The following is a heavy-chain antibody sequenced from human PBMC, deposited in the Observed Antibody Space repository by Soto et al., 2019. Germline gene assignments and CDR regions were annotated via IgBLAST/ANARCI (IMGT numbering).Heavy chain of an antibody. D-gene: IGHD6-19*01. Sequence: VKDSFKTSVYSLTAFSMNARRQAPGQGLEWMGWFNPNSGDTIYAQKFQGRVTLTRDTSISTAYLELTGLRSDDTAVYYCAREASAVISLDYWGQGTLVNVSS. J-gene: IGHJ4*02. CDR3: AREASAVISLDY. V-gene: IGHV1-2*02. CDR1: VYSLTAFS. CDR2: FNPNSGDT.